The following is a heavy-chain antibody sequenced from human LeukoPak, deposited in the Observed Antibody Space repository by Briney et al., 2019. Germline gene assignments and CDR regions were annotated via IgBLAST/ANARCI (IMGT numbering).Heavy chain of an antibody. V-gene: IGHV4-38-2*02. CDR1: GYSISSGYY. CDR3: ARTRYYYNSRSYGAPYYFDY. Sequence: SETLSLTCTVSGYSISSGYYWGWIRQPPGKGLEWIGSIYYSGSTYYNPSLKSRVTISVDTSKNQFSLKLSSVTAADTAVYYCARTRYYYNSRSYGAPYYFDYWGQGTLVTVSS. J-gene: IGHJ4*02. CDR2: IYYSGST. D-gene: IGHD3-10*01.